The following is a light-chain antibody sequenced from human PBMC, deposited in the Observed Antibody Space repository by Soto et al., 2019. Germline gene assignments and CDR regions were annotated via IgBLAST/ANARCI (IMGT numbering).Light chain of an antibody. CDR1: SSDVGGYNY. CDR3: SSYTSNSTRL. V-gene: IGLV2-14*01. J-gene: IGLJ2*01. CDR2: DVI. Sequence: ALTQPASVSGSPGQSIAISCTGTSSDVGGYNYVSWYQQHPGKAPKLMIYDVINRPSGVSNRFSGSKSGNTASLAISGLQPEDEADYYCSSYTSNSTRLFGGGTKVTVL.